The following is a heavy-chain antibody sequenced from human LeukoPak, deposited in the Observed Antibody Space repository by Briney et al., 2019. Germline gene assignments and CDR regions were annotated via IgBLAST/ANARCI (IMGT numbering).Heavy chain of an antibody. CDR2: IWYDGSNK. CDR1: GFTFSSYG. J-gene: IGHJ4*02. D-gene: IGHD3-22*01. Sequence: PGGSLRLFCAASGFTFSSYGMHWVRQAPGKGLEWVAVIWYDGSNKYYADSVKGRFTISRDNSKNTLYLQMNSLRAEDTAVYYCAKDPYDSSGYYSGRAYYFDYWGQGTLVTVSS. V-gene: IGHV3-33*06. CDR3: AKDPYDSSGYYSGRAYYFDY.